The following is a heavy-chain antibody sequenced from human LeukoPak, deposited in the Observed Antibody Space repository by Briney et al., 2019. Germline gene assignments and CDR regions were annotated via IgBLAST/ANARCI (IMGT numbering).Heavy chain of an antibody. J-gene: IGHJ2*01. CDR1: GFTVSSNY. V-gene: IGHV3-53*01. CDR3: ARDVSSTEGWYFDL. CDR2: IYSGGST. Sequence: GGSLRLSCAASGFTVSSNYMTWVRQAPGKGLEWVSVIYSGGSTYYADSVKGRFTVSRDNSRNTLYLQVDSLRVEDTAVYYCARDVSSTEGWYFDLWGRGTLVTVSP. D-gene: IGHD4-17*01.